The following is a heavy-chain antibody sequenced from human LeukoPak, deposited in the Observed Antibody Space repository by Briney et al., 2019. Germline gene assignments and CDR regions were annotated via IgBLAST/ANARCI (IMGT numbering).Heavy chain of an antibody. CDR1: GYTFTSYD. CDR2: MNPNSGNT. Sequence: GASVKVSCKASGYTFTSYDINWVRHATGQGLEWMRWMNPNSGNTGYAQKFQGRVTMTRNTSISTAYMELSSLRPEDTAVYYCARSYYDFWSGYWVRYYYYMDVWGKGTTVTVSS. D-gene: IGHD3-3*01. J-gene: IGHJ6*03. V-gene: IGHV1-8*01. CDR3: ARSYYDFWSGYWVRYYYYMDV.